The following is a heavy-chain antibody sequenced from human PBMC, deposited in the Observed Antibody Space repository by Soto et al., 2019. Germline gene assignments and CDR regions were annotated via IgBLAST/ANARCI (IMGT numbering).Heavy chain of an antibody. J-gene: IGHJ6*02. CDR1: GGSISSGGYY. CDR3: ARDGLRSYYGMDV. V-gene: IGHV4-31*03. D-gene: IGHD5-12*01. CDR2: IYYSGST. Sequence: QVQLQGSGPGLVKPSQTLSLTCTVSGGSISSGGYYWSWIRQHPGKGLEWIGYIYYSGSTYYNPSLKSRVTISVDTSKNQFSLKLSSVTAADTAVYYCARDGLRSYYGMDVWGQGTTVTVSS.